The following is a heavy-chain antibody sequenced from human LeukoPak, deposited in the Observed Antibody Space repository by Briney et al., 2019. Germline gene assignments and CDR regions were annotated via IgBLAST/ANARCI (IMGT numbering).Heavy chain of an antibody. D-gene: IGHD5-24*01. CDR2: ISSSSSTI. CDR3: ARASFQRWLQLGGD. V-gene: IGHV3-48*02. CDR1: GFTFSSYS. J-gene: IGHJ4*02. Sequence: GGSLRLSCAASGFTFSSYSMNWVRQAPGKGLEWVSYISSSSSTIYYADSVKGRFTISRDNAKNSLYLQMNSLRDEDTAVYYCARASFQRWLQLGGDWGQGALVTVSS.